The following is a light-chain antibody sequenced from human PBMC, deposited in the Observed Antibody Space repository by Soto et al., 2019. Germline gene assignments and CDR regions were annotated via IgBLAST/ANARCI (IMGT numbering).Light chain of an antibody. V-gene: IGLV2-14*01. J-gene: IGLJ1*01. CDR1: SSDVGGYSY. CDR2: DVS. Sequence: QSVLTQPASMSGSPGQSRASSCTAPSSDVGGYSYVSWYQQQPGKAPKLVISDVSNRPSGVSDRFSGSKSGNTASLTISGLQTEDEADYYCASYTTSSTYVFGTGP. CDR3: ASYTTSSTYV.